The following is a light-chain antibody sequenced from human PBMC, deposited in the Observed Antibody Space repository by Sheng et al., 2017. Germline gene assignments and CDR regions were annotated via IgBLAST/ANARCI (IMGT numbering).Light chain of an antibody. CDR1: QSVSSSY. V-gene: IGKV3D-20*02. CDR3: QQRSKWPVT. J-gene: IGKJ3*01. CDR2: GAS. Sequence: EIVLTQSPGTLSLSPGERATLSCRASQSVSSSYLAWYQQKPGQAPRLLIYGASSRATGIPDRFSGSGSGTDFTLTISSLEPEDFAVYYCQQRSKWPVTFGPGTKVDIK.